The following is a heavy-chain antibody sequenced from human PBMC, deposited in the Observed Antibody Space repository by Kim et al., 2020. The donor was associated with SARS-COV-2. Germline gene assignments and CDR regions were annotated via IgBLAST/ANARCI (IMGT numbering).Heavy chain of an antibody. CDR1: GYSFTSYW. Sequence: GESLKISCKGSGYSFTSYWIGWVRQMPGKGQEWMGIIYPGDSDTRYSPSFQGQVTISADKSISTAYLQWSSLKASDTAMYYCARHAPVDYCSGGSCVYYYYGMDVWDQGTTVTVTS. D-gene: IGHD2-15*01. CDR3: ARHAPVDYCSGGSCVYYYYGMDV. CDR2: IYPGDSDT. V-gene: IGHV5-51*01. J-gene: IGHJ6*02.